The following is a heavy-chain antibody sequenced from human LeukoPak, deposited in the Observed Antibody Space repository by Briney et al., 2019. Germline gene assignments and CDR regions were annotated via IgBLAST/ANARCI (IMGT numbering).Heavy chain of an antibody. CDR2: IDNGGDT. D-gene: IGHD6-6*01. V-gene: IGHV3-13*01. J-gene: IGHJ4*02. CDR1: GFTFSSYD. CDR3: ARASSSSFFFDY. Sequence: GGSLRLSCAASGFTFSSYDMHWVRHVTGKGLEWVSAIDNGGDTYYPGSVKGRFTISRENAKKSLYLQMNSLRAGDTAVYYCARASSSSFFFDYWGQGTLVTVSS.